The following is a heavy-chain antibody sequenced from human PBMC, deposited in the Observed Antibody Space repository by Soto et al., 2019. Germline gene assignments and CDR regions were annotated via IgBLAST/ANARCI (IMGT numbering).Heavy chain of an antibody. V-gene: IGHV3-49*03. CDR1: GFTFGDYA. CDR2: IRSKAYGGTI. CDR3: ARRVENRYGFVY. Sequence: LRLSCTASGFTFGDYAMSWFRQAPGKGLEWVCFIRSKAYGGTIEYAASVKGQVTISADKSTSTAYLQWSSLKASDTAMYYCARRVENRYGFVYWGREPWSPSPQ. J-gene: IGHJ4*02. D-gene: IGHD5-18*01.